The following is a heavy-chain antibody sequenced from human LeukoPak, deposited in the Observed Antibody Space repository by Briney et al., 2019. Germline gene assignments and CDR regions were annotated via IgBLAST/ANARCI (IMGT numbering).Heavy chain of an antibody. CDR1: GGSISSYY. CDR3: ATSADGSGSYYNYYYYMDV. V-gene: IGHV4-34*01. Sequence: PSETLSLTCTVSGGSISSYYWSWIRQPPGKGLEWIGEINHSGSTNYNPSLKSRVTISVDTSKNQFSLKLSSVTAADTAVYYCATSADGSGSYYNYYYYMDVWGKGTTVTVSS. CDR2: INHSGST. D-gene: IGHD3-10*01. J-gene: IGHJ6*03.